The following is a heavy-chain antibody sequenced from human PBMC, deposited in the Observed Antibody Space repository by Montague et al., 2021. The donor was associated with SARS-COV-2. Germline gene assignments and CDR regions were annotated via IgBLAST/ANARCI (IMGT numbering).Heavy chain of an antibody. J-gene: IGHJ4*02. V-gene: IGHV4-39*07. Sequence: SETLSLTCSVSGGSVSSGSCYWSWIRQPPGKGLEWIGEINHSGSTNYNPSLKSRVTISVDTSKNQFSLKLSSVTAADTAVYYCAREVGCGYSGYEGEYWGQGTLVTVSS. CDR3: AREVGCGYSGYEGEY. CDR1: GGSVSSGSCY. D-gene: IGHD5-12*01. CDR2: INHSGST.